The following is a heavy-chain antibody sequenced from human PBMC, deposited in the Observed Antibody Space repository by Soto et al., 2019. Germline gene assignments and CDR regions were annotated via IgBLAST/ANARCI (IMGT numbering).Heavy chain of an antibody. CDR2: IYPSGSA. Sequence: QVQLQESGPGLVKPSGTLSLTCAVSGGSLSSSKWWSWVRQPPGKGLEWIGEIYPSGSANYNPSLKSRVTISIDKSKSQFSLKLSSVTAADTAVYYCAKAGIAASGLTYFYYGLDVWGQGTTVTVSS. D-gene: IGHD6-13*01. CDR3: AKAGIAASGLTYFYYGLDV. CDR1: GGSLSSSKW. J-gene: IGHJ6*02. V-gene: IGHV4-4*02.